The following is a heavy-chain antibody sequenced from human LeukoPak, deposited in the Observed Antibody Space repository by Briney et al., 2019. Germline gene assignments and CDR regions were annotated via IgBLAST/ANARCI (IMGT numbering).Heavy chain of an antibody. CDR2: IYTSGST. CDR1: GGSISSYY. CDR3: ARVGHYDILTGYLYYFDY. Sequence: TSETLSLTCTVSGGSISSYYWSWIRQPAGKGLEWIGRIYTSGSTNYNPSLKSRVTMSVDTSKNQFSLKLSSVTAADTAVYYCARVGHYDILTGYLYYFDYWGQGTLVTVSS. D-gene: IGHD3-9*01. V-gene: IGHV4-4*07. J-gene: IGHJ4*02.